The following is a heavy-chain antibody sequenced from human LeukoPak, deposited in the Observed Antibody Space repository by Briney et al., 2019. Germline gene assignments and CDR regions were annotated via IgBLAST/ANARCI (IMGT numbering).Heavy chain of an antibody. CDR2: IYYSGST. V-gene: IGHV4-59*01. D-gene: IGHD3-22*01. J-gene: IGHJ3*02. CDR1: GGSISSYY. CDR3: ARSFRHYDMGAFDI. Sequence: SETLSLTCTVSGGSISSYYWSWIRQPPGKGLEWIGYIYYSGSTNYNPSLESRVTISVDTSKNQFSLKLSSVTAADTAVYYCARSFRHYDMGAFDIWGQGTMVTVSS.